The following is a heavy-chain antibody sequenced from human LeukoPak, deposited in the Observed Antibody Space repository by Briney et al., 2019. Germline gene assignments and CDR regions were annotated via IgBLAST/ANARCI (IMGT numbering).Heavy chain of an antibody. V-gene: IGHV4-4*07. CDR2: IYNTGST. D-gene: IGHD6-19*01. CDR1: GGSISSYY. CDR3: ASSAAVGGVKWFDP. Sequence: SETLSLTCTVFGGSISSYYWSWIRQTAGKGLEWIGRIYNTGSTDYGPSLRSRVTISVDKSKNQLSLKLNSVTAADTAVYYCASSAAVGGVKWFDPWGQGTLVTVSS. J-gene: IGHJ5*02.